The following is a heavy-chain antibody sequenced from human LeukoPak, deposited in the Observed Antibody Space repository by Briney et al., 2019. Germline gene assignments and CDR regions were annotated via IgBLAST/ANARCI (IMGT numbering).Heavy chain of an antibody. J-gene: IGHJ4*02. D-gene: IGHD6-6*01. V-gene: IGHV3-23*01. Sequence: GGSLRLSCAASGFTFSSYAMSWVRQAPGKGLEWVSTISGSGGGTYYADSVKGSFTISRDNSKNTLYLQMNSLRAEDTALYYCAKLYMSSAGFDYWGQGTLVTVSS. CDR1: GFTFSSYA. CDR3: AKLYMSSAGFDY. CDR2: ISGSGGGT.